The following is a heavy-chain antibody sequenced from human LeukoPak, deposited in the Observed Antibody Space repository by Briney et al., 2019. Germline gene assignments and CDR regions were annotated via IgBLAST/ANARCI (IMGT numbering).Heavy chain of an antibody. CDR3: ARTNPVYGDYDY. CDR1: GLTVTDNY. Sequence: GGSLRLSCAVSGLTVTDNYMSWVRQAPGTGLEWVSVIYPDGSTNHADYAKGRFTISTENTKNTLLLQMKTLMADDTAVYHCARTNPVYGDYDYWGQGTLVTVSS. V-gene: IGHV3-53*01. D-gene: IGHD4-17*01. CDR2: IYPDGST. J-gene: IGHJ4*02.